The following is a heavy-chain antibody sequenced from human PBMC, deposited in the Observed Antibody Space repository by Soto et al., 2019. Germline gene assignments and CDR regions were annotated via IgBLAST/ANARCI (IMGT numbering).Heavy chain of an antibody. Sequence: PGGSLRLSCAASGFTFSSYAMSWVRQAPGKGLEWVSYISGGSSTTYYADSVKGRFTISRDNAKNSLYLQMDSLRAEDTAVYYATRSAYMDVWGTGTTVTVSS. J-gene: IGHJ6*03. CDR2: ISGGSSTT. CDR3: TRSAYMDV. V-gene: IGHV3-48*01. D-gene: IGHD2-2*01. CDR1: GFTFSSYA.